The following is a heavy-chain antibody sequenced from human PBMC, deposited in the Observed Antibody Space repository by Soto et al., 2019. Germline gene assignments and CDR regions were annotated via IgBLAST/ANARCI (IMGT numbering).Heavy chain of an antibody. Sequence: GGSLRLSCAASGFTFSSYAMHWVRQAPGKGLEWVAVISYDGSNKYYADSVKGRFTISRDNSKNTPYLQMNSLRAEDTAVYYCARGGGGGSYRHLDYWGQGTLVTVSS. CDR3: ARGGGGGSYRHLDY. CDR2: ISYDGSNK. J-gene: IGHJ4*02. D-gene: IGHD3-16*02. CDR1: GFTFSSYA. V-gene: IGHV3-30-3*01.